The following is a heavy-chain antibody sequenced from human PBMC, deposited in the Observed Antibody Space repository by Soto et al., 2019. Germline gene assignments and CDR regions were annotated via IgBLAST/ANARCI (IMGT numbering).Heavy chain of an antibody. CDR3: ARDGGAYELDY. V-gene: IGHV3-48*02. J-gene: IGHJ4*02. CDR2: ISGASTAI. D-gene: IGHD4-17*01. CDR1: GFTFSDHS. Sequence: EVQLVESGGGLVQPGGSLRLSCAASGFTFSDHSMNWVRQAPGKGLEWVTFISGASTAIYYADSVEGRFTISRDSAKNSLYLQMHSLRDEDTAIYYCARDGGAYELDYWGQGTQVTVSS.